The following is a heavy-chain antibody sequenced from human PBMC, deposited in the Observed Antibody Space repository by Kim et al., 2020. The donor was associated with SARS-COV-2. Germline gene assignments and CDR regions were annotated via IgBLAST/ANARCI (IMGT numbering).Heavy chain of an antibody. V-gene: IGHV3-7*01. CDR2: MKQDGSEK. D-gene: IGHD2-15*01. Sequence: GGSLRLSCTASGVRFSNHWMSWVRQAPGKGLEWVANMKQDGSEKYYVDSVKGRFTISRDNAKNSLFLQINSLRAEDTGVYYCAREAVSGIYFDYWGQGTLVTVSS. J-gene: IGHJ4*02. CDR1: GVRFSNHW. CDR3: AREAVSGIYFDY.